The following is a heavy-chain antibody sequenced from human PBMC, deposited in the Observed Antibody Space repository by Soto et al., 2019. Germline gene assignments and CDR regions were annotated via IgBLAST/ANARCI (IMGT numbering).Heavy chain of an antibody. J-gene: IGHJ5*02. D-gene: IGHD2-2*02. Sequence: SETLSLTCAVYGGSFSGYYWSWIRQPPGKGLEWIGEINHSGSTNYNPSLKSRVTISVDTSKNQFSLKLSSVTAADTAVYYCARGRRDIVVVPAAIGNWFDPWGQGTLVTVSS. CDR3: ARGRRDIVVVPAAIGNWFDP. V-gene: IGHV4-34*01. CDR2: INHSGST. CDR1: GGSFSGYY.